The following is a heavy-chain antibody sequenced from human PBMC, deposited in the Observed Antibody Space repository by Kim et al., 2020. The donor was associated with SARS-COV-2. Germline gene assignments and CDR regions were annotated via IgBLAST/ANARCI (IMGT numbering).Heavy chain of an antibody. CDR1: GFTFSSSA. D-gene: IGHD6-13*01. CDR2: IDVGSGNT. V-gene: IGHV1-58*02. CDR3: AAGDSDSSAVRCGIDV. J-gene: IGHJ6*02. Sequence: SVKVSCKASGFTFSSSAMHWVRQARGQRLEWMGWIDVGSGNTKYAQKFQERVTFTLDTSPSTAYLQLCSLRSEDTAVYFCAAGDSDSSAVRCGIDVWGQ.